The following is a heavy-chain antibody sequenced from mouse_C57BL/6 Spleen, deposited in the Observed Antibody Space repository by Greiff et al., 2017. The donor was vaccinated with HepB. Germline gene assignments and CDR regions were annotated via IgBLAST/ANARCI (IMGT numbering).Heavy chain of an antibody. Sequence: QVQLQQPGAELVKPGSSVKLSCKASGYTFTSYWMHWVKQRPGQGLEWIGNIYPPDSDTHYNQKFKDKATLTVAKSSSTAYMQLSSLTSEDAAVYYCARGEGDGSWKFAYWGKGTLVTVS. CDR1: GYTFTSYW. V-gene: IGHV1-61*01. J-gene: IGHJ3*01. D-gene: IGHD1-1*02. CDR3: ARGEGDGSWKFAY. CDR2: IYPPDSDT.